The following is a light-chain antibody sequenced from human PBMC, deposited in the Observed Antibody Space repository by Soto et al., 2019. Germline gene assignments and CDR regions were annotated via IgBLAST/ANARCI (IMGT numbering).Light chain of an antibody. CDR1: SSDVGGYKY. CDR3: CSYTSSSRYV. Sequence: ALTQPASVSGSPGQSITISCTGTSSDVGGYKYVSWYQQHPGKAPKFMIYDVSIRPSGVSNRFSGSKSGNTASLTISGLQAEDEADYYCCSYTSSSRYVFGTGTKVTVL. V-gene: IGLV2-14*01. J-gene: IGLJ1*01. CDR2: DVS.